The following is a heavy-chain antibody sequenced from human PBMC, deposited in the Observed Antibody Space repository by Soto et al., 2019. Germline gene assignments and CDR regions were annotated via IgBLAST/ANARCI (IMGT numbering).Heavy chain of an antibody. CDR1: GGTISRYY. V-gene: IGHV4-59*01. CDR3: ARVPDR. D-gene: IGHD2-2*01. J-gene: IGHJ5*02. Sequence: SETLSLTCTVSGGTISRYYWSWIRQPPGKGLEWIGYMYNTGSTVYNPSFKSRVTISVDTSKNQFSLKLNSVTAADTAVYYCARVPDRWGQGTQVTVSS. CDR2: MYNTGST.